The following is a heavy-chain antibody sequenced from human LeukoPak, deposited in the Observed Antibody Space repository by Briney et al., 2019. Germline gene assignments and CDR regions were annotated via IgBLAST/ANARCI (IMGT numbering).Heavy chain of an antibody. CDR3: ARGHSGSYQRTDAFDI. CDR2: ILYDGSHE. J-gene: IGHJ3*02. Sequence: GGSLRLSCAASGFTFSSYWMHWVRQAPGKGLVWVTFILYDGSHEYYADSVKGRFTSSRDNAENSLYLQMNGLRVEDTAVYYCARGHSGSYQRTDAFDIWGRGTLVTVSS. D-gene: IGHD1-26*01. V-gene: IGHV3-30*03. CDR1: GFTFSSYW.